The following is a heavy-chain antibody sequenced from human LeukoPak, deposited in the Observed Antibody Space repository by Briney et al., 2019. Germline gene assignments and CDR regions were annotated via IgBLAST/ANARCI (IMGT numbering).Heavy chain of an antibody. CDR1: GFTFSNSW. CDR3: TRAYQQHLINWFDP. V-gene: IGHV3-74*03. Sequence: PGRSLRLSCVASGFTFSNSWMRWVRHAPGKGLVWVARINSDGSSTTYADSVKGRFTISRDNAKNTLYLQMNSLRVDDTAEYYCTRAYQQHLINWFDPWGQGTLVTVSS. D-gene: IGHD6-13*01. J-gene: IGHJ5*02. CDR2: INSDGSST.